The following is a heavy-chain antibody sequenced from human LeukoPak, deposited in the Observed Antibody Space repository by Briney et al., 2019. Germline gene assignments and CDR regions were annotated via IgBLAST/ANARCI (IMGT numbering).Heavy chain of an antibody. J-gene: IGHJ3*02. V-gene: IGHV3-48*01. CDR3: RRIYDFGGIPPGDAFDN. CDR1: GLTLTIFG. CDR2: IDARSGLP. D-gene: IGHD3/OR15-3a*01. Sequence: GGSLRLSCAASGLTLTIFGFNWVRQAPGKGPGWVSYIDARSGLPHYAGSVQDRLTLSRDEATEPVFLQTDSLRTDGTGMTFCRRIYDFGGIPPGDAFDNWGPGTLVIVPS.